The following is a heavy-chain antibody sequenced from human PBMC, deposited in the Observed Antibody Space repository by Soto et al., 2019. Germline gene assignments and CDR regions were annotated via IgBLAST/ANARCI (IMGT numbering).Heavy chain of an antibody. CDR2: IIPIFGTG. V-gene: IGHV1-69*12. Sequence: QVQLVQSGAEVKKPGSSVKVSCKASGDTFSNHAISWVRQAPGQGLEWMGGIIPIFGTGNYAQNFQGRVTITADESTSTIFMELTSLRSEDTAVYYCAREGRGSSYNYSFDCWGQGTLVTVSS. D-gene: IGHD5-12*01. CDR3: AREGRGSSYNYSFDC. J-gene: IGHJ4*02. CDR1: GDTFSNHA.